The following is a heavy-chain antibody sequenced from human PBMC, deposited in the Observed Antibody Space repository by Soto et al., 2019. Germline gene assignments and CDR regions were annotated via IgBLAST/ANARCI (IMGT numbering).Heavy chain of an antibody. CDR3: ARGRSSSSWHYYYYYGMDV. D-gene: IGHD6-13*01. Sequence: PSETLSLTCAVYGGSFSGYYWSWIRQPPGKGLEWIGEINHSGSTNYNPSLKSRVTISVDTSKNQFSLKLSSVAAAETAVYYCARGRSSSSWHYYYYYGMDVWGQGTTVTVSS. J-gene: IGHJ6*02. V-gene: IGHV4-34*01. CDR2: INHSGST. CDR1: GGSFSGYY.